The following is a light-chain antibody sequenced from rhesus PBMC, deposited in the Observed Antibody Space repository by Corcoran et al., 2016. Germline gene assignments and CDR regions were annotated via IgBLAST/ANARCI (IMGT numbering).Light chain of an antibody. V-gene: IGKV1-25*01. Sequence: DIQMTQSPSSLSASVGDRVTITCRASQGITNDLAWYQQKPGETPKLLIYEASSLQSGIPSRCSGSGSGTAFTLTISSLQPEDFATYYCQHYYSTPYSFGQGTKVEIK. CDR2: EAS. CDR1: QGITND. CDR3: QHYYSTPYS. J-gene: IGKJ2*01.